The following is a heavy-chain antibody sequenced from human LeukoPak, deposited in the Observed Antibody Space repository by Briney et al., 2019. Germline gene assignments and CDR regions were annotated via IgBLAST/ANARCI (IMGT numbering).Heavy chain of an antibody. V-gene: IGHV4-4*07. CDR2: IYTSGST. J-gene: IGHJ4*02. CDR3: ARVRGVAGTYAFDY. CDR1: GGSISSYY. D-gene: IGHD6-19*01. Sequence: SETLSLTCTVSGGSISSYYWSWIRPPPGKGLEWIGRIYTSGSTNYNPSLKSRVTMSVDTSKNQFSLKLSSVTAADTAVYYCARVRGVAGTYAFDYWGQGTLVTVSS.